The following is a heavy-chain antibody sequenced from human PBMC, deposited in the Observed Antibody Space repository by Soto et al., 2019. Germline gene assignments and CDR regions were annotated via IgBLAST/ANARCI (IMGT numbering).Heavy chain of an antibody. CDR3: ANSAAPDTAMAPFDY. J-gene: IGHJ4*02. V-gene: IGHV3-30*18. CDR1: GFTFSSYG. Sequence: PGGSLRLSCAASGFTFSSYGMHWVRQAPGKGLEWVAVISYDGSNKYYADSVKGRFTISRDNSKNTLYLQMNSLRAEDTAVYYCANSAAPDTAMAPFDYWGQGTLVTVSS. CDR2: ISYDGSNK. D-gene: IGHD5-18*01.